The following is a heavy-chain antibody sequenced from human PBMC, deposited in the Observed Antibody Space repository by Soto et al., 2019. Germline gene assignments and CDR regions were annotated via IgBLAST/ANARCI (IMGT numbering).Heavy chain of an antibody. V-gene: IGHV3-11*01. Sequence: QVQLVESGGGLVKPGGSLRLSCAASGFILSDSYMSWIRQAPGKGLEWVSYIVGSTKYYADSVKGRFTISRDNAKNSLYLQMNSLRAEDTAVYYCARGRGYCSGSSCYLGYYYMDVWGKGTTVTVSS. CDR2: IVGSTK. CDR1: GFILSDSY. J-gene: IGHJ6*03. CDR3: ARGRGYCSGSSCYLGYYYMDV. D-gene: IGHD2-2*01.